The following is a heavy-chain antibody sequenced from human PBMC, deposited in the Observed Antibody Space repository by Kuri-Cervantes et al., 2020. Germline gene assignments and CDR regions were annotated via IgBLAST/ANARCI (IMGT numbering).Heavy chain of an antibody. D-gene: IGHD3-22*01. J-gene: IGHJ4*02. CDR3: TTDGSRGRYYDSSGYYPGRSY. Sequence: GESLKISCAASGFTFSSYAMSWVRQAPGKGLEWVGRIKSKTDGGTTDYAAPVKGRFTISRDDSKNTLYLQMNSLKTEDTAVYYCTTDGSRGRYYDSSGYYPGRSYWGQGTLVTVSS. V-gene: IGHV3-15*01. CDR1: GFTFSSYA. CDR2: IKSKTDGGTT.